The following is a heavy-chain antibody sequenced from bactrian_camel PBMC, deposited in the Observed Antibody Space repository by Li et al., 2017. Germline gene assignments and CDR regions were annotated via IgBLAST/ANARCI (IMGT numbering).Heavy chain of an antibody. CDR1: GYLDSSYC. CDR3: AASSALTSSCSVIEHEYNY. J-gene: IGHJ4*01. D-gene: IGHD3*01. Sequence: HVQLVESGGGSVEVGGSLRLSCAASGYLDSSYCMGWFRQVVGKEREWVATFRPSSGATTYPDSVKGRFTISQDNAEITLFLQMNSLKPEDTAMYYCAASSALTSSCSVIEHEYNYWGQGTQVTVS. V-gene: IGHV3S26*01. CDR2: FRPSSGAT.